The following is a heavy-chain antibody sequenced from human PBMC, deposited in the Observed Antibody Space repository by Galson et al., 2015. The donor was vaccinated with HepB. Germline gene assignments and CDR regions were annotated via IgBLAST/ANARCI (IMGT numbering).Heavy chain of an antibody. CDR2: IKQDGSEK. CDR1: GFTFSSYW. D-gene: IGHD3-10*01. Sequence: SLRLSCAASGFTFSSYWMSWVRQAPGKGLEWVANIKQDGSEKYYADSVKGRSTISRDNSKNTLYLQMNSLRAEDTAVYYCARSSGGFGESYYFDYWGQGTLVTVSS. V-gene: IGHV3-7*01. CDR3: ARSSGGFGESYYFDY. J-gene: IGHJ4*02.